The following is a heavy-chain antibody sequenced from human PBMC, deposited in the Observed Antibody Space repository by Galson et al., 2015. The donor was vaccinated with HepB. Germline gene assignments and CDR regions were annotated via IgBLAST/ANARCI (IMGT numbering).Heavy chain of an antibody. CDR3: AKDLYSSKWYYFDY. Sequence: SLRLSCAASGFTFNSYGMHWVRQAPGKGLEWVAFISYVGSNKYYADSVKGRFTISRDNSKNSLYLQLNSLRAEDTAVYYCAKDLYSSKWYYFDYWGQGTLVTVSS. CDR1: GFTFNSYG. V-gene: IGHV3-30*18. D-gene: IGHD6-13*01. J-gene: IGHJ4*02. CDR2: ISYVGSNK.